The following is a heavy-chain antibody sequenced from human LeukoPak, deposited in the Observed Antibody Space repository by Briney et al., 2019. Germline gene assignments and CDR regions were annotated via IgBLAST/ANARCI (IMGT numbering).Heavy chain of an antibody. Sequence: PGGSLRLSCAASGFTFSSYAMHWVRQAPGKGLEWVAVISYDGSNKYYADSVKGRFTISRDNSKNTLYLQMNGLRAEDTAVYFCAKAHEQYCSSASCYGGYFLHWGQGTLVTVSS. CDR1: GFTFSSYA. D-gene: IGHD2-2*01. CDR3: AKAHEQYCSSASCYGGYFLH. CDR2: ISYDGSNK. V-gene: IGHV3-30-3*01. J-gene: IGHJ1*01.